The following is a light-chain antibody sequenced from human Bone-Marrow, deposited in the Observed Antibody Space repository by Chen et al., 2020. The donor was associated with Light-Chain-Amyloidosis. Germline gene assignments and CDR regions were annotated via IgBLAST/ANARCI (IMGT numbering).Light chain of an antibody. CDR1: SSDVGGDNH. CDR2: EVT. CDR3: RSYTMTNTLV. Sequence: QSALTQPASVSGSPGPPITISCTGTSSDVGGDNHFSWYQQHPDKAPTLMIYEVTNRPSWVPDRFSGSKADNTASLTISGLQTEDEADYFCRSYTMTNTLVFGSGTRVTVL. V-gene: IGLV2-14*01. J-gene: IGLJ1*01.